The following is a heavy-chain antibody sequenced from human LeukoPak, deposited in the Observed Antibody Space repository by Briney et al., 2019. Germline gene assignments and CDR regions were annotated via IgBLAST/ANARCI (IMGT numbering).Heavy chain of an antibody. CDR3: ARGYCSGGSCYPSGY. CDR1: GFTFSNYA. V-gene: IGHV3-21*01. Sequence: PGGSLRLSCAASGFTFSNYAMNWVRQAPGKGLEWVSSISSSSSYIYYADSVKGRFTVSRDNAKNSLYLQLNSLRAEDTAVCYCARGYCSGGSCYPSGYWGQGTLVTVSS. CDR2: ISSSSSYI. D-gene: IGHD2-15*01. J-gene: IGHJ4*02.